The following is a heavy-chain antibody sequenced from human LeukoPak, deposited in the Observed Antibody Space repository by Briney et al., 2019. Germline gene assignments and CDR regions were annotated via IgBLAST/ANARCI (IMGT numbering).Heavy chain of an antibody. CDR3: ARGIDEHSSGPWGY. Sequence: GGPLRLSCAASGFTLSSYGMSWVRQAPGKGLEWVSGISDSAGTTNYADSVKGRFSVSRDNSKNTLFLQMNSLRDEDTAVYYCARGIDEHSSGPWGYWGEGTLVTASS. CDR2: ISDSAGTT. V-gene: IGHV3-23*01. D-gene: IGHD1-26*01. J-gene: IGHJ4*02. CDR1: GFTLSSYG.